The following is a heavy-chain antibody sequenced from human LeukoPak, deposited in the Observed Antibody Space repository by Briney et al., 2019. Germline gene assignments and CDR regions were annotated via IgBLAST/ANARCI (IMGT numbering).Heavy chain of an antibody. CDR2: ISSSSSYI. Sequence: PGGSLRLSCAASGFTFSSYSMNWVRQAPGKGLEGVSSISSSSSYIYYADSVKGRFTISRDNAKNSLYLQMNSLRAEDTAVYYCARVVEAAAPGYYGMDVWGQGTTVTVSS. CDR1: GFTFSSYS. D-gene: IGHD6-13*01. CDR3: ARVVEAAAPGYYGMDV. V-gene: IGHV3-21*01. J-gene: IGHJ6*02.